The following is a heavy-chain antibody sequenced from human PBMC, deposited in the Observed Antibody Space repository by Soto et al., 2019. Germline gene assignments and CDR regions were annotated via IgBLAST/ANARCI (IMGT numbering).Heavy chain of an antibody. D-gene: IGHD3-22*01. J-gene: IGHJ5*02. CDR3: ARDSSGYYLPFDP. CDR1: GGTFSSYA. Sequence: SVKVSCKASGGTFSSYAISWVRQAPGQGLEWMGGIIPIFGTANYAQKFQGRVTITADESTSTAYMELSSLRSEDTAVYYCARDSSGYYLPFDPWAQGTLVTVSS. CDR2: IIPIFGTA. V-gene: IGHV1-69*13.